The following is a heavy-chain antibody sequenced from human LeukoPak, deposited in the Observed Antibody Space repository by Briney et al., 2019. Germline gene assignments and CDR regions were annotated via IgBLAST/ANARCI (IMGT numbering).Heavy chain of an antibody. J-gene: IGHJ6*03. Sequence: GESLKISCKGSGYSFTSYWIGWVRQMPGKGLEWMGIIYPGDSDTRYSPSFQGQVTISADKSISTAYLQWSSLKASDTAMYYCARCSGYDYDYYYYYMDVWGKGTTVTVSS. CDR3: ARCSGYDYDYYYYYMDV. D-gene: IGHD5-12*01. CDR1: GYSFTSYW. CDR2: IYPGDSDT. V-gene: IGHV5-51*01.